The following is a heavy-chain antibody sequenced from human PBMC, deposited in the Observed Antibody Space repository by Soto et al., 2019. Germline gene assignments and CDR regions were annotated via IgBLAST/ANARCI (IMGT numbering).Heavy chain of an antibody. D-gene: IGHD2-15*01. J-gene: IGHJ4*02. V-gene: IGHV5-51*01. CDR1: GYSFTTFW. CDR3: ASGSRDCSGGSCYSH. Sequence: GESLKISCKGSGYSFTTFWIGWVRQMPGEGLEWMGIIHPSDSDTRYNPTFEGQVTISADQSITTAYLQWSSLKASDTAIYYCASGSRDCSGGSCYSHWGQGTLVTVSS. CDR2: IHPSDSDT.